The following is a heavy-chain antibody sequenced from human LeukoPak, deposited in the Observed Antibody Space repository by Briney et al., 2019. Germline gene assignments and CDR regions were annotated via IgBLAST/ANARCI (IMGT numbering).Heavy chain of an antibody. Sequence: SETLSLTCTVSGGSISGYYWSWIRQPPGKGLEWIGEINHSGSTNYNPSLKSRVTISVDTSKNQFSLKLSSVTAADTAVYYCARGPGYYGSGSYYLDYWGQGTLVTVSS. D-gene: IGHD3-10*01. CDR2: INHSGST. J-gene: IGHJ4*02. CDR3: ARGPGYYGSGSYYLDY. CDR1: GGSISGYY. V-gene: IGHV4-34*01.